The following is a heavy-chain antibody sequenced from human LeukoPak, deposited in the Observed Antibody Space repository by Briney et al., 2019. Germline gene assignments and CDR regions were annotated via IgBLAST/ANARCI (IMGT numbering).Heavy chain of an antibody. Sequence: ASVKVSCKASGYTFTGYYMHWVRQAPGQGLEWMGWINPNSGGTNYAQKFQGRVTMTEDTSTDTAYMELSSLRSEDTAVYYCATSLGLLLRYYGMDVWGQGTTVTVSS. CDR2: INPNSGGT. CDR1: GYTFTGYY. V-gene: IGHV1-2*02. CDR3: ATSLGLLLRYYGMDV. J-gene: IGHJ6*02. D-gene: IGHD2-15*01.